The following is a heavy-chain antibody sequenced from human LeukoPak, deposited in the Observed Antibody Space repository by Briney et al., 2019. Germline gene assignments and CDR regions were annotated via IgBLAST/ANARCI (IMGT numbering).Heavy chain of an antibody. CDR2: IYYSGST. D-gene: IGHD1-1*01. Sequence: SETLSLNCTVSGGSVSSGSYYWRWIRQPPGKGLEWIGYIYYSGSTNYNPSLKSRVTISVDTSKNQFSLKLSSVTAADTAVYYCARDADWNDAWFDPWGQGTLVTVSS. CDR1: GGSVSSGSYY. J-gene: IGHJ5*02. CDR3: ARDADWNDAWFDP. V-gene: IGHV4-61*01.